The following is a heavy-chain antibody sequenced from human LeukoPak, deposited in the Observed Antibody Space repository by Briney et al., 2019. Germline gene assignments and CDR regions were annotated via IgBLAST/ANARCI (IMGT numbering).Heavy chain of an antibody. D-gene: IGHD3-22*01. CDR3: ARHDGYYYESSGYFV. V-gene: IGHV5-51*01. Sequence: NLGESLKISCKGSGYSFTSYWIGWVRQMPGKGLEWMGIIYPGDSDTRYSPSFQGQVTISADKSISTAYLQWSSLKASDTAIYYCARHDGYYYESSGYFVWGQGTLVTVAS. J-gene: IGHJ4*02. CDR2: IYPGDSDT. CDR1: GYSFTSYW.